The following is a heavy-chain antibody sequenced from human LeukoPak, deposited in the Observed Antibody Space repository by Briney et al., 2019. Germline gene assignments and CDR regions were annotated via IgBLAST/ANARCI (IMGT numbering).Heavy chain of an antibody. V-gene: IGHV4-34*01. CDR3: ARTRYYYNSRSYGAPYYFDY. CDR1: GGSFSGYY. CDR2: INHSGST. Sequence: SETLSPTCAVYGGSFSGYYWSWIRQPPGKGLEWIGEINHSGSTYYNPSLKSRVTISVDTSKNQFSLKLSSVTAADTAVYYCARTRYYYNSRSYGAPYYFDYWGQGTLVTVSS. D-gene: IGHD3-10*01. J-gene: IGHJ4*02.